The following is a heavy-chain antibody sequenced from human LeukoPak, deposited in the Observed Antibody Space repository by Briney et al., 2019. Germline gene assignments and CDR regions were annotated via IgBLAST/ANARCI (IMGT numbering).Heavy chain of an antibody. J-gene: IGHJ3*02. CDR2: ISYDGSNK. CDR1: GFTFSSYG. V-gene: IGHV3-30*18. Sequence: GGSLRLSCAASGFTFSSYGMHWVRQAPGKGLEWVAVISYDGSNKYYADSVKGRFTISRDNSKNTLYLQMNSLRAEDTAVYYCAKDNDWGYHDAFDIWGQGTMVTVSS. CDR3: AKDNDWGYHDAFDI. D-gene: IGHD7-27*01.